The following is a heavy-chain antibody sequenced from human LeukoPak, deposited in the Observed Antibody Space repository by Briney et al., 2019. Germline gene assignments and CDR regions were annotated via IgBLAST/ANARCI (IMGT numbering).Heavy chain of an antibody. D-gene: IGHD4/OR15-4a*01. CDR2: IYRDNT. CDR3: AQRAGAYSHPYDY. CDR1: GFTVSTNS. V-gene: IGHV3-53*01. Sequence: GGSLRLSCTVSGFTVSTNSMGWVRQAPGKGLEWVSFIYRDNTHYSDAVKGRFTISRENSKKTLYLHMNSLRAEHTAVYYCAQRAGAYSHPYDYWGQGTLVTVSS. J-gene: IGHJ4*02.